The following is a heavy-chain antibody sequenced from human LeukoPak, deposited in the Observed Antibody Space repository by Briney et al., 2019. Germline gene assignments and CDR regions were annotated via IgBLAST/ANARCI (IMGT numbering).Heavy chain of an antibody. CDR1: GFSFDDYA. Sequence: GGPLTLSCAASGFSFDDYAMYWVRQRPGQGLEWVSLISWDGGRTYYADSVKGRFTISRDNSKNSLYLQMNSLRTEDSSLYYCAKGEYSSTFQGLDYWGQGTLVTVSS. CDR2: ISWDGGRT. V-gene: IGHV3-43D*03. CDR3: AKGEYSSTFQGLDY. D-gene: IGHD6-6*01. J-gene: IGHJ4*02.